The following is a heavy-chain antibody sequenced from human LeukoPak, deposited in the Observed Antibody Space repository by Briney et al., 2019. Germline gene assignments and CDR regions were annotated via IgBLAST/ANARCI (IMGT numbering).Heavy chain of an antibody. CDR1: GFIFSSYW. CDR3: AKDFVVVPGLANYFDS. CDR2: INQDGGAK. Sequence: PGGSLRLSCAASGFIFSSYWMSWVRQAPGKGLEWVANINQDGGAKYYVDSLKGRFTISRDNSKNRLYLRMNSLRAEDTALYYCAKDFVVVPGLANYFDSWGQGTLVTVSS. D-gene: IGHD2-2*01. V-gene: IGHV3-7*03. J-gene: IGHJ4*02.